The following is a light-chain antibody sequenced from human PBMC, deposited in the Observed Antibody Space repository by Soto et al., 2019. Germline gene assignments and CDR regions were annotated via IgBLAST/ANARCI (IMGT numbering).Light chain of an antibody. CDR1: SSDVGGYNY. CDR2: EVS. Sequence: QSALTQPASVSGSPGQSITISCTGTSSDVGGYNYVSWYQQHPGKAPKLMIYEVSNRPSGVSNRFSGSKSGNTASLTISGLQAEDEADYYCSSYPSSSTPVVFGGGTTLTVL. CDR3: SSYPSSSTPVV. V-gene: IGLV2-14*01. J-gene: IGLJ2*01.